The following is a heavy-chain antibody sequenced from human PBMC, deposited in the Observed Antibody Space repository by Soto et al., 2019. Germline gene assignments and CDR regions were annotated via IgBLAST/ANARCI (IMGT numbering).Heavy chain of an antibody. CDR1: GFTFSSYA. CDR3: AKSVTYYYDSSGYYFDY. D-gene: IGHD3-22*01. Sequence: PGGSLRLSCAASGFTFSSYAMSWVRQAPGKGLEWVSAISGSGGSTYYADSVKGRFTISRDNSKNTLYLQMNSLRAEDTAVYYCAKSVTYYYDSSGYYFDYWGQGTLVTVSS. V-gene: IGHV3-23*01. CDR2: ISGSGGST. J-gene: IGHJ4*02.